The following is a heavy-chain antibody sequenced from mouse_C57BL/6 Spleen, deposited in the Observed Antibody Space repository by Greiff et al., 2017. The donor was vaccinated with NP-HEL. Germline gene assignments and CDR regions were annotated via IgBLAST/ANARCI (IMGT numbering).Heavy chain of an antibody. Sequence: EVQLVESGGGLVQPGGSLSLSCAASGFTFTDYYMSWVRQPPGKALEWLGFIRNKANGYTTEYSASVKGRFTISRDKSQSILYLHMNARRAEDSATDYCARYLYNGGAFDYWGQGTTLTVSS. J-gene: IGHJ2*01. CDR2: IRNKANGYTT. CDR1: GFTFTDYY. V-gene: IGHV7-3*01. CDR3: ARYLYNGGAFDY. D-gene: IGHD2-13*01.